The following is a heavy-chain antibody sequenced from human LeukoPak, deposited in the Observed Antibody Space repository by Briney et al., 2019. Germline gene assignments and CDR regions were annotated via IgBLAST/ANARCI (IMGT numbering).Heavy chain of an antibody. CDR3: ARTIRGY. Sequence: GGSLRLSYAASGFTFSNYWMSWVRQAPGKGLEWVANIKEDGSEKHYVDSVKGRFTISRDNAKNSLYLQMNSLRVDDTAVYYCARTIRGYWGQGTLVTVSS. CDR1: GFTFSNYW. CDR2: IKEDGSEK. J-gene: IGHJ4*02. V-gene: IGHV3-7*03. D-gene: IGHD3-10*01.